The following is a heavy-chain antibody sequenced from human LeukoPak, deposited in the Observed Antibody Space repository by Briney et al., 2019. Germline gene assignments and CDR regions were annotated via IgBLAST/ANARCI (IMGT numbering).Heavy chain of an antibody. CDR1: GGSISGNY. J-gene: IGHJ4*02. CDR2: IFYVGST. CDR3: ARIITGTVALDY. D-gene: IGHD1-14*01. V-gene: IGHV4-59*08. Sequence: SETLSLTCTVSGGSISGNYWSCLRQPLGKGLEWLGYIFYVGSTIYNPSLKSRVTLSVDTSKSQLSLQLSSVTAADTAVYYCARIITGTVALDYWGQGTVVSVFS.